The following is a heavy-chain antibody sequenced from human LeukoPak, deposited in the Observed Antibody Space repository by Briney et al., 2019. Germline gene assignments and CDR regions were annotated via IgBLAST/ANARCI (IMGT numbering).Heavy chain of an antibody. V-gene: IGHV1-2*04. CDR2: INPNSGGT. CDR3: ARDNGLWFGELSYYGMDV. Sequence: ASVKVSCKASGYTFTGYYMHWVGQAPGQGLEWMGWINPNSGGTNYAQKFQGWVTMTRDTSISTAYMELSRLRSDDTAVYYCARDNGLWFGELSYYGMDVWGQGTAVTVSS. CDR1: GYTFTGYY. J-gene: IGHJ6*02. D-gene: IGHD3-10*01.